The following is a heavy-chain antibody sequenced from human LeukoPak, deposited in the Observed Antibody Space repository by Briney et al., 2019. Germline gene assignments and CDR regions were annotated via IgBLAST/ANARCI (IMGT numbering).Heavy chain of an antibody. D-gene: IGHD3-10*01. CDR2: IYHSGST. V-gene: IGHV4-4*02. CDR1: GGSISSSNW. J-gene: IGHJ4*02. CDR3: ARVVTMVRGVPDY. Sequence: SGTLSLTCAVSGGSISSSNWWSWVHQPPGKGLEWIGEIYHSGSTNYNPSLKSRVTISVDKSKNQFSLKLSSVTAADTAVYYCARVVTMVRGVPDYWGQGTLVTVSS.